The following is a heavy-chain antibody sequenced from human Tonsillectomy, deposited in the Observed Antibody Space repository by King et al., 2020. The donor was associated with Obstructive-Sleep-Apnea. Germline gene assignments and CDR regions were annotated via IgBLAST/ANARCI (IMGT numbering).Heavy chain of an antibody. CDR3: AQDSSQVVVVADDAFDI. Sequence: QLVQSGGGVVQPGRSLRLSCAASGFTFSSYGMHWVRQAPGKGLEWVAVISYDGSNKYYADSVKGRFTISRNNSKNTLYLQMNSLRAEDTAVYYCAQDSSQVVVVADDAFDIWGQGTMVTVSS. V-gene: IGHV3-30*18. CDR1: GFTFSSYG. CDR2: ISYDGSNK. J-gene: IGHJ3*02. D-gene: IGHD2-15*01.